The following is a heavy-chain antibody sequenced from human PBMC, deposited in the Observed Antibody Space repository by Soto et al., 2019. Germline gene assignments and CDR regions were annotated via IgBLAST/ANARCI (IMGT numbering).Heavy chain of an antibody. J-gene: IGHJ6*02. V-gene: IGHV4-34*01. Sequence: SETLSLTCAAYGGSFSGYYWSWIRQPPGKGLEWIGEINHSGSTNYNPSLKSRVTISVDTSKNQFSLKLSSVTAADTAVYYCEGRDFVYYYGMDVWGQGTSVTVSS. CDR2: INHSGST. CDR3: EGRDFVYYYGMDV. CDR1: GGSFSGYY.